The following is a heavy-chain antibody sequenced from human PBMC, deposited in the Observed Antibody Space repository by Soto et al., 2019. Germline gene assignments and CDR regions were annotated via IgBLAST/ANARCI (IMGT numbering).Heavy chain of an antibody. V-gene: IGHV1-69*13. CDR2: IIPIFATA. Sequence: GASVKVSCKGSGGTFSSYVISWVRQAPGQGLEWMGGIIPIFATANYAQKFQGRVTITADESTSTDHMELSSLRSEDTAVYYCAKDSRYFDWLLSFDYWGQGTLVTVSS. CDR1: GGTFSSYV. D-gene: IGHD3-9*01. CDR3: AKDSRYFDWLLSFDY. J-gene: IGHJ4*02.